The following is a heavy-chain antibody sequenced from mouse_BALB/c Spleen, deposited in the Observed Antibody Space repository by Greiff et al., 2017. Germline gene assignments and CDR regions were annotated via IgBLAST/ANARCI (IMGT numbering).Heavy chain of an antibody. Sequence: EVKVEESGGGLVQPGGSMKLSCVASGFTFSNYWMNWVRQSPEKGLEWVAEIRLKSNNYATHYAESVKGRFTISRDDSKSSVYLQMNNLRAEDTGIYYCTREEAYYDYSLYAMDYWGQGTSVTVSS. CDR3: TREEAYYDYSLYAMDY. V-gene: IGHV6-6*02. CDR2: IRLKSNNYAT. CDR1: GFTFSNYW. D-gene: IGHD2-4*01. J-gene: IGHJ4*01.